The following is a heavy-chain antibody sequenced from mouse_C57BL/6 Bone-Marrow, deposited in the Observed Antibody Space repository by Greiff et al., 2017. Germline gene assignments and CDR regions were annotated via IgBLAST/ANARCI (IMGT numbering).Heavy chain of an antibody. Sequence: QVQLKESGPGLVQPSQSLSITCTVSGFSLTSYGVHWVRQSPGKGLEWLGVRWSGGSTDYNAAFISRLSISKNNSKSLVFFKLNSLQADDTAIYYCALTVTYYFDDWGQGTTLTVSS. CDR1: GFSLTSYG. CDR3: ALTVTYYFDD. V-gene: IGHV2-2*01. D-gene: IGHD2-13*01. CDR2: RWSGGST. J-gene: IGHJ2*01.